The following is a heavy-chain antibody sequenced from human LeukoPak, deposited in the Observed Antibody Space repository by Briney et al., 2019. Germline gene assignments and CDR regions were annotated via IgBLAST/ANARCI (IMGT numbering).Heavy chain of an antibody. CDR3: ARGAPFDY. Sequence: SETLSLTCTVSGGSISSGDYYWSWIRQPPGKGLEWIGYIYYTGSTYYNPSLKSRVTISVDTSKNQFSLKLSSVTAADTAVYYCARGAPFDYWGQGTLVTISS. CDR2: IYYTGST. J-gene: IGHJ4*02. V-gene: IGHV4-30-4*01. CDR1: GGSISSGDYY.